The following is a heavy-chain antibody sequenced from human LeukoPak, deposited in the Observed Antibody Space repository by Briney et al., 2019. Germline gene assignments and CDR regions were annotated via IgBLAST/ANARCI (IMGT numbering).Heavy chain of an antibody. CDR2: ISYDGSNK. V-gene: IGHV3-30-3*01. D-gene: IGHD3-22*01. J-gene: IGHJ4*02. CDR1: GFTFSSYA. CDR3: ARDSSGYDY. Sequence: GGSLRLSCAASGFTFSSYAMHWVRQAPGKGLEWVAVISYDGSNKYYADSVKGRFTISRDNSKNTLYLQMNSLRAEDTAVYYCARDSSGYDYWGQGTLVAVSS.